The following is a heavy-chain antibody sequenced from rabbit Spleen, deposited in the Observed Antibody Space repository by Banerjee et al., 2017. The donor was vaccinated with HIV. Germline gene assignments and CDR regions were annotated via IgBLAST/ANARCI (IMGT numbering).Heavy chain of an antibody. Sequence: QEQLEESGGDLVKPEGSLTLTCTASGFSFSSRYYMCWVRQAPGKGLEWIACIETGNGNIYYASWAKGRFTISKTSSTTVTLQMPSLTAADTATYFCARPAAGSGWGMDLWGPGTLVTVS. CDR2: IETGNGNI. D-gene: IGHD8-1*01. J-gene: IGHJ6*01. CDR3: ARPAAGSGWGMDL. CDR1: GFSFSSRYY. V-gene: IGHV1S45*01.